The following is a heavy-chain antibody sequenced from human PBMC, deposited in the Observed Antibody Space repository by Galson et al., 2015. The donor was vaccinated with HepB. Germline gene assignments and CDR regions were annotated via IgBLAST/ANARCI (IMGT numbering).Heavy chain of an antibody. CDR1: GFTVSSNY. CDR3: ARIGYSGYDLFGEFDY. V-gene: IGHV3-53*01. Sequence: SLRLSCAASGFTVSSNYMSWVRQAPGKGLEWVSVIYSGGSTYYADSVKGRFTISRDNSKNTLYLQMNSLRAEDTAVYYCARIGYSGYDLFGEFDYWGQGTLVTVSS. CDR2: IYSGGST. J-gene: IGHJ4*02. D-gene: IGHD5-12*01.